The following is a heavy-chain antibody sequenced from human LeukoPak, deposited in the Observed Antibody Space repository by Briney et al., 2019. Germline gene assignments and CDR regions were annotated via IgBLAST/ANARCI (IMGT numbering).Heavy chain of an antibody. V-gene: IGHV3-30-3*01. CDR2: ISYDGSNK. Sequence: PGGSLRLSCAASGFTFSSYAMHWVRQAPGKGLEWVAVISYDGSNKCYADSVKGRFTISRDNSKNTLYLQMNSLRAEDTAVYYCARDGSGTSCSGGSCYTNWFDPWGQGTLVTVSS. CDR1: GFTFSSYA. D-gene: IGHD2-15*01. J-gene: IGHJ5*02. CDR3: ARDGSGTSCSGGSCYTNWFDP.